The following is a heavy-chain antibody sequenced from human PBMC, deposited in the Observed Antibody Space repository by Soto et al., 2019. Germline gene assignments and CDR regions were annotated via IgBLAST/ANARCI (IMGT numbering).Heavy chain of an antibody. CDR3: ARVLRFLEWPSGRAFDI. CDR2: IKQDGSEK. J-gene: IGHJ3*02. CDR1: GFTFSSYW. Sequence: GGSLRLSCAASGFTFSSYWMSWVRQAPGKGLEWVANIKQDGSEKDYVDSVKGRFTICRDNAKNSLYLQMNSLRAEDTAVYYCARVLRFLEWPSGRAFDIRGQGTMVTVSS. D-gene: IGHD3-3*01. V-gene: IGHV3-7*03.